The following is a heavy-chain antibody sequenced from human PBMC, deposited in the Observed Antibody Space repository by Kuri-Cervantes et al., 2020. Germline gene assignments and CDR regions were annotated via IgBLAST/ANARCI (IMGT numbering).Heavy chain of an antibody. CDR2: IYYSGST. D-gene: IGHD1-1*01. CDR1: GGSISSGDYY. Sequence: SETLSLTCTVSGGSISSGDYYWSWIRQPPGKGLEWIGYIYYSGSTYYNPSLKSRVTISVDTSKNQFSLKLSSVTAADTAVYYCARKKLERLFDYWGQGTLVTVSS. V-gene: IGHV4-30-4*01. CDR3: ARKKLERLFDY. J-gene: IGHJ4*02.